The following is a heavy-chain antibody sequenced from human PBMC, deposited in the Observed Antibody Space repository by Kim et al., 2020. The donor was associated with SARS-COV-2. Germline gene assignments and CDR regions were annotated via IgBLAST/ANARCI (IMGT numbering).Heavy chain of an antibody. J-gene: IGHJ5*02. CDR2: ISLDGSNK. CDR3: ATTNWFDP. Sequence: GGSLRLSCAASGFTFSSYGMHWVRQAPVKGLEWVAVISLDGSNKYSADSVKGRFTISRDNSKNTLYLQMNSLRAEDAAVYYCATTNWFDPWGQGTLVTVSS. CDR1: GFTFSSYG. V-gene: IGHV3-30*03.